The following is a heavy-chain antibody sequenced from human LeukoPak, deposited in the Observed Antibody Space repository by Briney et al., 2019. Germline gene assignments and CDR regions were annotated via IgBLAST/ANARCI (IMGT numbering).Heavy chain of an antibody. V-gene: IGHV3-30*02. Sequence: PGRSLRLSCAASGFTFSSYGMHWVRQAPGKGLEWVAFIRNDGSNKNYADSVKGRFTISRDNSKNTLHLQMNSLRAEDTALYYCAKGGQGFDYWGQGTLVTVSS. CDR3: AKGGQGFDY. J-gene: IGHJ4*02. CDR2: IRNDGSNK. CDR1: GFTFSSYG.